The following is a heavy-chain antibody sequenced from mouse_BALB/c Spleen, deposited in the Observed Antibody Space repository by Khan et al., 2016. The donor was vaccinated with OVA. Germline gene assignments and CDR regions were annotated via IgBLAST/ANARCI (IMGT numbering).Heavy chain of an antibody. CDR1: GFSLTSYG. CDR2: IWSAGIT. Sequence: QVQLKESGPDLVAPSQSLSITCTVSGFSLTSYGVHWVRQPPGKGLEWLVVIWSAGITTYNSALKSRLSISKDNSKSQGFLKMNSLQTDDTAMYYCARHRFGYFDVWGAGTTVTVSS. CDR3: ARHRFGYFDV. J-gene: IGHJ1*01. V-gene: IGHV2-6-2*01.